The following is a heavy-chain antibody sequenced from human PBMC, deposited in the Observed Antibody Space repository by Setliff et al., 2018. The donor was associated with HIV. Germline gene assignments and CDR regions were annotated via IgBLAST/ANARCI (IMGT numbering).Heavy chain of an antibody. CDR3: ARGWFGGYYFDY. CDR1: GGSISSSSYS. V-gene: IGHV4-39*07. CDR2: IYYSGST. Sequence: PSETLSLTCTVSGGSISSSSYSWGWVRQPPGKGLEWIGHIYYSGSTFNNPSLKSRVTISVDTSKNQFSLKLSFVTAADTAVYYCARGWFGGYYFDYWGQGTLVTVSS. J-gene: IGHJ4*02. D-gene: IGHD3-10*01.